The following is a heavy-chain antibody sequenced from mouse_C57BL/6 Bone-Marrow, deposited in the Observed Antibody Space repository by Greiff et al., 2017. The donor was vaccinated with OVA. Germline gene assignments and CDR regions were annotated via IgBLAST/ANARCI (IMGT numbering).Heavy chain of an antibody. Sequence: VQLKESGPELVKPGASVKISCKASGYTFTDYYMNWVKQSHGKSLEWIGDINPNNGGTSYNQKFKGKATLTVDKSSSTAYMELRSLTSEDSAVYYCARSRWLLRMDYWGQGTSVTVSS. CDR2: INPNNGGT. D-gene: IGHD2-3*01. J-gene: IGHJ4*01. CDR3: ARSRWLLRMDY. CDR1: GYTFTDYY. V-gene: IGHV1-26*01.